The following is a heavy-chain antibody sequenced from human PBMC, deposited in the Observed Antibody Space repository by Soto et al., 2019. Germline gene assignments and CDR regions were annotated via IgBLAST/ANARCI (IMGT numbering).Heavy chain of an antibody. CDR1: GGSLSTNP. CDR3: ARRDSGGFFRFFDS. Sequence: QVQLVQSGTEVKKPGSSVKVSCKTSGGSLSTNPISWVRQAPGQGLEWMGGTDSGTGPGNHAQKFQGRLTVTADKSTGTVYMELTNLSSEDTAVYYCARRDSGGFFRFFDSWGQGTLVTVSS. V-gene: IGHV1-69*06. J-gene: IGHJ4*02. CDR2: TDSGTGPG. D-gene: IGHD2-15*01.